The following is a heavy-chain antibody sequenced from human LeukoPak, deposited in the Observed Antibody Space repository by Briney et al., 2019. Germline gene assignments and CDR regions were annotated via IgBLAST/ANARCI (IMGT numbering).Heavy chain of an antibody. CDR3: ARVVEYYYYGMDV. Sequence: SETLSLTCAVSGGSISSGGYSWSWIRQPPGKGLEWIGYIYHSGSTYYNPSLESRVTISVDRSKNQFSLKLSSVTAADTAVYYCARVVEYYYYGMDVWGQGTTVTVSS. CDR1: GGSISSGGYS. CDR2: IYHSGST. D-gene: IGHD1-26*01. V-gene: IGHV4-30-2*01. J-gene: IGHJ6*02.